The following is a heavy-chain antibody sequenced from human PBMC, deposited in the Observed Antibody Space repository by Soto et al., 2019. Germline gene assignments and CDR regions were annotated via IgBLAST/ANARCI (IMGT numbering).Heavy chain of an antibody. CDR3: ARHGGRRQQLGYYYYGMDV. CDR2: IYYSGST. D-gene: IGHD6-13*01. CDR1: GGSISSGYYY. Sequence: NPSETLSLTCSVSGGSISSGYYYWSWIRQPPGNGLEWIGSIYYSGSTYYNPSLKSRVTISVDTSKNQFSLKLSSVTAADTAVYYCARHGGRRQQLGYYYYGMDVWGQGTTGTVSS. V-gene: IGHV4-39*01. J-gene: IGHJ6*02.